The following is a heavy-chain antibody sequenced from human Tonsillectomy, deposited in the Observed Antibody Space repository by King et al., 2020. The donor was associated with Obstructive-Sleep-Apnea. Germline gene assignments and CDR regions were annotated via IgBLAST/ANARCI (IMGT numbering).Heavy chain of an antibody. D-gene: IGHD4-17*01. J-gene: IGHJ4*02. CDR3: ARVGAVTSLGY. CDR1: GGSISSSSYY. CDR2: IYYSGST. Sequence: QLQESGPGLVKPSETLSLTCTVSGGSISSSSYYWGWIRQPPGKGLEWIGSIYYSGSTYYNPSLKSRVTISVDTSQNQFSLKLSSVTAADTAVYYCARVGAVTSLGYWGQGTLVTVSS. V-gene: IGHV4-39*07.